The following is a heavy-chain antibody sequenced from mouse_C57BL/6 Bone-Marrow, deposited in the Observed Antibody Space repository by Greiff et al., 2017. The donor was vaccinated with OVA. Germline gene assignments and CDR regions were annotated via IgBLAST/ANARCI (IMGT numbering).Heavy chain of an antibody. Sequence: VKLQESGAELVKPGASVKISCKASGYAFSSYWMNWVKQRPGKGLEWIGQIYPGDGDTNYNGKFKGKATLTADKSSSTAYMQLSSLTSEDSAVYFCARRGLGSYPAWFAYWGQGTLVTVSA. D-gene: IGHD1-1*02. CDR3: ARRGLGSYPAWFAY. CDR2: IYPGDGDT. CDR1: GYAFSSYW. V-gene: IGHV1-80*01. J-gene: IGHJ3*01.